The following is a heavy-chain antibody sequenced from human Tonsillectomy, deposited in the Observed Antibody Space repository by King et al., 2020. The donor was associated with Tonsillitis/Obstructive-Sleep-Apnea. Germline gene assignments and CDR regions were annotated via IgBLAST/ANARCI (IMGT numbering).Heavy chain of an antibody. CDR2: VRGSGGST. J-gene: IGHJ4*02. CDR3: AKETPAGGPFDY. CDR1: GFSFSSYA. V-gene: IGHV3-23*04. D-gene: IGHD3-16*01. Sequence: VQLVESGGGLVQPGGSLRLSCAASGFSFSSYAMNWVRQAPGKGLEWVSGVRGSGGSTYYADSVKGRFTISRDNFKNTLYLQMNSLRVEDTAVYYWAKETPAGGPFDYWGQGTQVTVSS.